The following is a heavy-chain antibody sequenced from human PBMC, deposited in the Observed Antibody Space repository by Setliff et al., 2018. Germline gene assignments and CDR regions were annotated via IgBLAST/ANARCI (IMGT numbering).Heavy chain of an antibody. D-gene: IGHD3-16*01. CDR3: ARPPRGGRWYFDL. V-gene: IGHV4-39*07. J-gene: IGHJ2*01. Sequence: SETLSLTCTVSGGSVSNSGFFWGWLRQAPGKGLEWIGNIYDSGSSNYNASLKSRLIITRDTSKNQISLKLTSVTAADTAVYYCARPPRGGRWYFDLWGRGTLVTVSS. CDR1: GGSVSNSGFF. CDR2: IYDSGSS.